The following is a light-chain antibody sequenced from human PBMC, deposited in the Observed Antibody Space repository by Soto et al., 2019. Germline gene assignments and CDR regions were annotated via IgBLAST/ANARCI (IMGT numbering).Light chain of an antibody. CDR2: DVS. CDR1: SSDVGGYSY. V-gene: IGLV2-14*01. Sequence: QSVLTQPASVSGSPGQSITISCTGTSSDVGGYSYVSWYQQHPGKAPKLMIYDVSNRPSGVSNRFSGSKSGNTASLTISGLQAEDEADYYCSSYTSSSTLAIAGGTKLTVL. J-gene: IGLJ2*01. CDR3: SSYTSSSTLA.